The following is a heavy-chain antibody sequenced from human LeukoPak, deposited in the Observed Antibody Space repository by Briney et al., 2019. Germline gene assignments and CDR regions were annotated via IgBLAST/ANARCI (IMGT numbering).Heavy chain of an antibody. CDR2: IYYSGST. D-gene: IGHD3-22*01. Sequence: SETLSLTCTVSGGSISSSSYYWGWIRQPPGKGLEWIGSIYYSGSTYYNPSLKSRVTISVDTSKNQFSLKLSSVTAADTAVYYCARWDRYYYDSSGYYFDYWGQGTLVTVSS. CDR3: ARWDRYYYDSSGYYFDY. V-gene: IGHV4-39*07. CDR1: GGSISSSSYY. J-gene: IGHJ4*02.